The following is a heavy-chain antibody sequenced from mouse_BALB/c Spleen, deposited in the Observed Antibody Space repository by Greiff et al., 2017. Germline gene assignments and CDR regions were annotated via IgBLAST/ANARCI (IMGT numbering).Heavy chain of an antibody. J-gene: IGHJ4*01. V-gene: IGHV14-1*02. CDR2: IDPENGNT. CDR1: GFNFNDYY. Sequence: VQLQQSGAELVRPGASVKLSCTASGFNFNDYYMHWVKQRPEQGLEWIGWIDPENGNTIYDPKFQGKASITTDNSSNTAYLQLSSLTSEDTAVYDCARGDFYGNLYAMDYWGQGTSVTVSS. D-gene: IGHD2-1*01. CDR3: ARGDFYGNLYAMDY.